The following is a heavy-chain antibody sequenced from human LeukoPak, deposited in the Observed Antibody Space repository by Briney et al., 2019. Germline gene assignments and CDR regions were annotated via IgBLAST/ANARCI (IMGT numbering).Heavy chain of an antibody. Sequence: GGSLRLSCAASGFTFNTYPMHWVRQAPGKGLEWVAVISNDGYDKHNADSVKGRFTISRDNSKNTLYLQMNSLRPEDTAVYYCARDLKIAAADYYFDYWGRGTLVTVSS. D-gene: IGHD6-13*01. CDR1: GFTFNTYP. J-gene: IGHJ4*02. V-gene: IGHV3-30-3*01. CDR3: ARDLKIAAADYYFDY. CDR2: ISNDGYDK.